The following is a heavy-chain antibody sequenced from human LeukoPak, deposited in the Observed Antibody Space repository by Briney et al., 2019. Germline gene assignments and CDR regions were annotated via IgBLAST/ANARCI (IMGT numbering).Heavy chain of an antibody. D-gene: IGHD3-10*01. CDR3: AREPPLVGVIMFGTDY. J-gene: IGHJ4*02. CDR1: GFTFSDYY. V-gene: IGHV3-11*04. Sequence: PGGSLRLSCAASGFTFSDYYMSWIRQAPGKGLEWVSYISSNSRTIYYADSVKGRFTISRDNAKNSLYLQTNSLRAEDTAVYYCAREPPLVGVIMFGTDYWGQGTLVTVSS. CDR2: ISSNSRTI.